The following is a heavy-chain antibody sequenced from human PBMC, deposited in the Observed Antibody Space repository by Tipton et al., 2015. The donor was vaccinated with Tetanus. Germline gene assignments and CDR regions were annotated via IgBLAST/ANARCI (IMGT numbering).Heavy chain of an antibody. CDR1: GGSVSSGSYY. J-gene: IGHJ4*02. Sequence: GLVKPSETLSLTCTVSGGSVSSGSYYWSWIRQPPGKGLEWIGYIYYSGSTNYNPSLKSRVTISVDTSKNQFSLKLSSVTAADTAVYYCARVPYKIGYYFDYWGQGTLVTVSS. CDR3: ARVPYKIGYYFDY. CDR2: IYYSGST. D-gene: IGHD1-14*01. V-gene: IGHV4-61*01.